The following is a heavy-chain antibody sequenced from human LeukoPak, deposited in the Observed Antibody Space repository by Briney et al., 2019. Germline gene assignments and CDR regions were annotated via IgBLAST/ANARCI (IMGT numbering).Heavy chain of an antibody. D-gene: IGHD3-3*01. V-gene: IGHV1-69*13. Sequence: ASVKVSCKASGGIFSNYAISWVRQAPGQGLEWVGGIIPVSGTANYAQKFQGRVTITADESTSTAYMELSSLRSEDTAIYYCASPVKYYDTWSGYPPFDYWGQGTLVTVSS. J-gene: IGHJ4*02. CDR1: GGIFSNYA. CDR2: IIPVSGTA. CDR3: ASPVKYYDTWSGYPPFDY.